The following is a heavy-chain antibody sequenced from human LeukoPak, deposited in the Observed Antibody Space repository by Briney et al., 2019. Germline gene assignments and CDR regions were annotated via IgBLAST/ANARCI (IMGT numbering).Heavy chain of an antibody. J-gene: IGHJ4*02. CDR3: ARGGGGMDF. CDR2: IKLDGSDT. Sequence: GGSVRLSCAVSGFIFSNFWMSWVRQAPGKGLEWVANIKLDGSDTYYVDSVRGRFTISRDNAKSSLYLQMNSLRAEDTAVYYCARGGGGMDFWGQGTLVTVSS. CDR1: GFIFSNFW. V-gene: IGHV3-7*03.